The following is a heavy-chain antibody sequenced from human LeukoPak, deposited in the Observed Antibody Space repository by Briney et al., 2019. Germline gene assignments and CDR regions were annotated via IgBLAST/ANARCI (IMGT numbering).Heavy chain of an antibody. V-gene: IGHV3-48*01. CDR2: ISSSSSTI. CDR1: GFTFSSYS. J-gene: IGHJ4*02. Sequence: GGSLRLSCAASGFTFSSYSMNWVRQAPGKGLEWVSYISSSSSTIYYADSVKGRFTISRDNAKNSLYLQMNSLRAEDTAVYYCARLARLGYWGQGTLVTVSS. CDR3: ARLARLGY. D-gene: IGHD3-3*02.